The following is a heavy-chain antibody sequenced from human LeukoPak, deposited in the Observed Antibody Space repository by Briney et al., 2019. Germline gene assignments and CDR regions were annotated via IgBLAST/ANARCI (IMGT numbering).Heavy chain of an antibody. D-gene: IGHD3-9*01. CDR1: GYTFTSYY. V-gene: IGHV1-46*01. CDR3: ARVYYDILTGMPSYYFDY. CDR2: INPSGGST. Sequence: ASVKVSCKASGYTFTSYYMHWVRQAPGQGLEWMGIINPSGGSTSYAQKFQGRVTMTRDTSTSTVYMELSSLRSEDTAVYYCARVYYDILTGMPSYYFDYWGQGTLVTVSS. J-gene: IGHJ4*02.